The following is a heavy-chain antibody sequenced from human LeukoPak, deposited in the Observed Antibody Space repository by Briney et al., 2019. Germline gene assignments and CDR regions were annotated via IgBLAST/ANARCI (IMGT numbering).Heavy chain of an antibody. J-gene: IGHJ4*02. CDR1: GFTFSSYS. CDR2: ISSSSSYI. V-gene: IGHV3-21*01. CDR3: ASNTHVNWNYGFDY. D-gene: IGHD1-7*01. Sequence: TGGSLRLSCAASGFTFSSYSMNWVRQAQGKGLEWVSSISSSSSYIYYADSVKGRFTISRDNAKNSLYLKINSLKATDTYVCYWASNTHVNWNYGFDYWGQGTLVTVSS.